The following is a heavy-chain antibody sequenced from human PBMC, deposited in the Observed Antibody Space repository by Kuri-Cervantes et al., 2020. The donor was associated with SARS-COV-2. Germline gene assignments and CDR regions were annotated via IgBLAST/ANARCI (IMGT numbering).Heavy chain of an antibody. CDR3: AGFPEWELLPFDI. CDR2: ISSSSSYI. D-gene: IGHD1-26*01. J-gene: IGHJ3*02. CDR1: GFTFSSYS. Sequence: GESLKISCAASGFTFSSYSMNWVRQAPGKGLEWVSSISSSSSYIYYADSVKGRFTISGDNAKNSLYLQMNSLRAEDTAVYYCAGFPEWELLPFDIWGQGTVVTVSS. V-gene: IGHV3-21*01.